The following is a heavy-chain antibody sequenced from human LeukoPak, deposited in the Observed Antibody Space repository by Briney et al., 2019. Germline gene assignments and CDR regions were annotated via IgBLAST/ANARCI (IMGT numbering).Heavy chain of an antibody. J-gene: IGHJ4*02. CDR1: GCTFGSYG. Sequence: GGALTLSCAASGCTFGSYGMHWVRQGPGKGLEWVALIWYDGNNKECADSVKGRFTISRENSKNTLFLPMNSLRSEDTAVYYCARDRGNGAVAGTGFDYWGEGTLVTVFS. V-gene: IGHV3-33*01. D-gene: IGHD6-19*01. CDR2: IWYDGNNK. CDR3: ARDRGNGAVAGTGFDY.